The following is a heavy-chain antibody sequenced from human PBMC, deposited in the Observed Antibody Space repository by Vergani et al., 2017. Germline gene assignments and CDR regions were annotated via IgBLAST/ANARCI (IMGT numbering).Heavy chain of an antibody. V-gene: IGHV4-59*01. D-gene: IGHD6-19*01. Sequence: QVQLQESGPGLVKPSETLSLTCTVSGGSISSYYWSWIRQPPGKGLEWIGYIYYSGSTNYNPSLKSRVTISVDTSKNQFSLKLSSVTAADTAVYYCARAPVADVDYWGQGTLVTVSS. CDR2: IYYSGST. CDR3: ARAPVADVDY. CDR1: GGSISSYY. J-gene: IGHJ4*02.